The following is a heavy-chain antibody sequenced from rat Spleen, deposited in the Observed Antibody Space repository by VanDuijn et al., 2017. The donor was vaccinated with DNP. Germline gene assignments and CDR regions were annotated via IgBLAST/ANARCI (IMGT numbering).Heavy chain of an antibody. V-gene: IGHV5-20*01. CDR1: GFTFTDYY. J-gene: IGHJ2*01. D-gene: IGHD4-3*01. CDR2: ISHDGGNI. CDR3: TTRNSGYGGYFDY. Sequence: EVQLVESGGGLVQPGRSLKLSCAASGFTFTDYYMAWVRQAPTKGLEWVASISHDGGNIYYRDSVKGRFTISRDYARSTLYLQMDSLRSEDTATYYCTTRNSGYGGYFDYWGQGVMVTVSS.